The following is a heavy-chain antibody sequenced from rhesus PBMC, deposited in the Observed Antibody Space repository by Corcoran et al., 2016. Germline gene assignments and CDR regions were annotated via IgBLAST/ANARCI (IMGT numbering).Heavy chain of an antibody. CDR1: GVSFSGYY. D-gene: IGHD3-3*01. Sequence: QVQLQESGPGLVKPSDTLSLTCAVSGVSFSGYYWGCIRQPPGPGLAGCGYISGSSGSTDYNPSLKSRVTMSTDTSKNQFSLKLSSVTAADTAVYYCAREDYNIWTGYYMRYFDYWGQGVLITVSS. V-gene: IGHV4-165*01. J-gene: IGHJ4*01. CDR3: AREDYNIWTGYYMRYFDY. CDR2: ISGSSGST.